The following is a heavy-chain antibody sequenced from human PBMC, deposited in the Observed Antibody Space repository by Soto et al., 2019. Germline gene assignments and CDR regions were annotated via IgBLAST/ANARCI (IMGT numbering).Heavy chain of an antibody. J-gene: IGHJ4*02. CDR1: GYTFTSYG. CDR2: ISAYNGNT. D-gene: IGHD3-22*01. V-gene: IGHV1-18*01. Sequence: ASVKVSCKASGYTFTSYGISWVRQAPGQGLEWMGWISAYNGNTNYAQKLQGRVTMTTDTSTSTAYMELRSLRSDDTAVYYCARSPRGYYYDSSGYYYFDYWGQGTLVTVSS. CDR3: ARSPRGYYYDSSGYYYFDY.